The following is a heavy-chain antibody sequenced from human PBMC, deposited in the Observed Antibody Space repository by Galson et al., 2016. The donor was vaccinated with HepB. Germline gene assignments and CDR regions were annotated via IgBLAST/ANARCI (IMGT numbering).Heavy chain of an antibody. CDR2: ISSRSSYT. CDR3: ARGLQAKNWNDGNQDIKFYLDF. V-gene: IGHV3-21*01. Sequence: SLRLSCAASGFTFRSYSMNWVRQAPGKGLEWVSLISSRSSYTFYADPVKGRFDTSRDNAKNSLYLQMNSLRAEDTAVYYCARGLQAKNWNDGNQDIKFYLDFWGQGSLVTVSS. CDR1: GFTFRSYS. J-gene: IGHJ4*02. D-gene: IGHD1-1*01.